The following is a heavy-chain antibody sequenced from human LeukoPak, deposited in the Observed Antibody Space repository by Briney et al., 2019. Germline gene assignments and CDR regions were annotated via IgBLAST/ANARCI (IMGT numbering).Heavy chain of an antibody. CDR3: ARRGYSYGSSYGFDY. CDR1: GYTFTSYY. J-gene: IGHJ4*02. D-gene: IGHD5-18*01. V-gene: IGHV1-46*01. Sequence: ATVKVSCKASGYTFTSYYMHWVRQAPGQGLEWMGIINPSGGSATYAQKFQDRVTMTRDTSTSTLYMELSSLRSEDTAVYYCARRGYSYGSSYGFDYWGQGTLVTVSS. CDR2: INPSGGSA.